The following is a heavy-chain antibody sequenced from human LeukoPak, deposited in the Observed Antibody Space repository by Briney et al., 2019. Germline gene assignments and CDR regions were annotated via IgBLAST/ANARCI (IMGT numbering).Heavy chain of an antibody. J-gene: IGHJ4*02. CDR2: IYTSGST. V-gene: IGHV4-4*07. Sequence: PSETLSLTCTVSGGSISSYYWGWIRQPAGKGLEWIGRIYTSGSTNYNPSLKSRVTMSVDTSKNQFSLKLSSVTAADTAVYYCARDAVGGAPDYFDYWGQGTLVTVSS. D-gene: IGHD3-16*01. CDR3: ARDAVGGAPDYFDY. CDR1: GGSISSYY.